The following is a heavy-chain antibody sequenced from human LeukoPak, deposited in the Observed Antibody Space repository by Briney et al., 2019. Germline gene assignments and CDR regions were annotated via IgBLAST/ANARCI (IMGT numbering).Heavy chain of an antibody. D-gene: IGHD6-19*01. J-gene: IGHJ6*03. CDR2: ISAYNGNT. CDR3: ARDLSGWFSNYYYYMDV. Sequence: GASVKVSCKASGYTFTSYGISWVRQAPGQGLEWMGWISAYNGNTNYAQKRQGRVTMTTDTSTSTAYMELRSLRSDDTAVYYCARDLSGWFSNYYYYMDVWGKGTPVTVSS. V-gene: IGHV1-18*01. CDR1: GYTFTSYG.